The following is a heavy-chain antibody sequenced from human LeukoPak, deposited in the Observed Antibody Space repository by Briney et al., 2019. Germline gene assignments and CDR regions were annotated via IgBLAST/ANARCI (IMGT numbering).Heavy chain of an antibody. Sequence: PSETLSLTCTVSGGSISSYYWSWIRQPAGKGLEWIGRIYTSGSTNYNPSLKSRVTMSVDTSKNQFSLKLSSVTAADTAVYYCARDLGIVPFLVVPAAAQYYYYYMDVWGKGTTVTVSS. V-gene: IGHV4-4*07. D-gene: IGHD2-2*01. CDR2: IYTSGST. CDR3: ARDLGIVPFLVVPAAAQYYYYYMDV. J-gene: IGHJ6*03. CDR1: GGSISSYY.